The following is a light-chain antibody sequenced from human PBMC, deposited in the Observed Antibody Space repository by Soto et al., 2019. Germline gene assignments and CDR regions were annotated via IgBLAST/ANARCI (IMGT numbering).Light chain of an antibody. CDR2: EVR. V-gene: IGLV2-14*01. CDR3: NSYTSSTTWV. J-gene: IGLJ3*02. Sequence: QSALTQPASVSGSPGQSITISCTETSSDVGRYNYVSWYQQHPGKAPKLMIYEVRNRPSGVSSRFSGSKSGNTASLTISGLQAEDEAEYYCNSYTSSTTWVFGGGTKLTVL. CDR1: SSDVGRYNY.